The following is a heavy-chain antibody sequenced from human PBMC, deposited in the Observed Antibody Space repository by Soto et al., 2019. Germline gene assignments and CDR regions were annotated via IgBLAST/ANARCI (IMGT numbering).Heavy chain of an antibody. V-gene: IGHV3-72*01. CDR2: TRNKDHSFTT. D-gene: IGHD5-12*01. CDR3: VRGYRSFDS. CDR1: GFTFRDHY. J-gene: IGHJ4*02. Sequence: PGGSLRLSCAVSGFTFRDHYMDWVRQAPGKGLEWVGRTRNKDHSFTTEYAASVKGRFTISRDDSKNSLYLQMNSLKTEDTAVYYCVRGYRSFDSWGQGALVTVSS.